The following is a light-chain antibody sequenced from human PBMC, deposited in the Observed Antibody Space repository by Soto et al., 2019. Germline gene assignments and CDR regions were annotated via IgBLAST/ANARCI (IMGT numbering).Light chain of an antibody. Sequence: QSVLTQPASVSGSPGQSITSSCTGTSSDVGSYNLVSWYQQHPGKAPKLMIYEGSKRPSGVSNRFSGSKSGNTVSLTISGLQAEDEADYYCCSYAGSSTYVFGTGTKVTVL. CDR1: SSDVGSYNL. V-gene: IGLV2-23*01. CDR2: EGS. CDR3: CSYAGSSTYV. J-gene: IGLJ1*01.